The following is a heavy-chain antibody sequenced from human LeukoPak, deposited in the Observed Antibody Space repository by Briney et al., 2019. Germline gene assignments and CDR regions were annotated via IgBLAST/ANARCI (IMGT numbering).Heavy chain of an antibody. J-gene: IGHJ4*02. CDR3: ARHAQWLVRVY. CDR1: GGSTSSSSYY. Sequence: SETLSLTCTVSGGSTSSSSYYWGWFRQPPGKGLEWIGSIYYTGSTYYNPSLKSRVTIFIDTSKNQFSLNLSSVTAAETAVYYCARHAQWLVRVYWGQGTLVTVSS. CDR2: IYYTGST. V-gene: IGHV4-39*01. D-gene: IGHD6-19*01.